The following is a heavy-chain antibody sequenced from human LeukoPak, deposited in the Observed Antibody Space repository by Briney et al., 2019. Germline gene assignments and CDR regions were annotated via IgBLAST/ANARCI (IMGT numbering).Heavy chain of an antibody. D-gene: IGHD3-9*01. CDR2: ISWNSGSI. V-gene: IGHV3-9*01. CDR1: GFTFDDYA. CDR3: AKDAYYDILTGVHWFDP. Sequence: PGGSLRLSCAASGFTFDDYAMHWVRQAPGKGLEWVSGISWNSGSIGYADSVKGRFTSSRDNAKNSLYLQMNSLRAEDTALYYCAKDAYYDILTGVHWFDPWGQGTLVTVSS. J-gene: IGHJ5*02.